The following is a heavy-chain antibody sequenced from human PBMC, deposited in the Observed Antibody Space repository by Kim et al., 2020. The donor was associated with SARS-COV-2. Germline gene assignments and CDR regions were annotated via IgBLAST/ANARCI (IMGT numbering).Heavy chain of an antibody. J-gene: IGHJ6*02. CDR2: ISSSSSTI. CDR1: GFTFSSYS. V-gene: IGHV3-48*02. CDR3: AGGQADYYESVGYGMDV. Sequence: GGSLRLSCAASGFTFSSYSMNWVRQAPGKGLEWVSYISSSSSTIYYADSVKGRFTISRDNAKNSLYLQMNSLRDEDTAVYYCAGGQADYYESVGYGMDVWGQGTTVTVSS. D-gene: IGHD3-22*01.